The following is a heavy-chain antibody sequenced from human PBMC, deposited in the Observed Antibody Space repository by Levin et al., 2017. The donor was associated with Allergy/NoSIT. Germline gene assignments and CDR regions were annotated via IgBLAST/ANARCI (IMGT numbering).Heavy chain of an antibody. CDR2: IKLDGSEK. CDR3: ARDHNYYGSGSYYRVAFDI. V-gene: IGHV3-7*04. D-gene: IGHD3-10*01. CDR1: GFTFSNYW. Sequence: ETLSLTCAASGFTFSNYWMTWVRQAPGKGLEWVANIKLDGSEKYYVDSVQGRFTISRDNAKNSLYLQMNSLRAEDTAIYYCARDHNYYGSGSYYRVAFDIWGQGTMVTVSS. J-gene: IGHJ3*02.